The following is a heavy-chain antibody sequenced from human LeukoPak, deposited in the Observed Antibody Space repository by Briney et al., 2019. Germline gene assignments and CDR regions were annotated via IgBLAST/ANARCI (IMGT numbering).Heavy chain of an antibody. CDR2: IYYSGST. CDR3: ARSSSWYLRGFDY. CDR1: GGSISSYY. V-gene: IGHV4-59*06. Sequence: PSETLSLTCTVSGGSISSYYWSWIRQHPGKGLEWIGYIYYSGSTYYNPSLKSRVTISVDTSKNQFSLKLSSVTAADTAVYYCARSSSWYLRGFDYWGQGTLVTVSS. D-gene: IGHD6-13*01. J-gene: IGHJ4*02.